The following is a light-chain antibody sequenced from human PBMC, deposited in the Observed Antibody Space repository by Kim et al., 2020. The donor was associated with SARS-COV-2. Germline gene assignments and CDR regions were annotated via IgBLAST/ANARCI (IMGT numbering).Light chain of an antibody. Sequence: VSPGQPATITCPGDKLGDKYACWYQQKPGPSPVLVIYQSSERPSGIPERFSGSNSGNTASLTISGTQAMDEADYYCQAWDSGTVVFGGGTQLTVL. CDR2: QSS. V-gene: IGLV3-1*01. CDR1: KLGDKY. J-gene: IGLJ2*01. CDR3: QAWDSGTVV.